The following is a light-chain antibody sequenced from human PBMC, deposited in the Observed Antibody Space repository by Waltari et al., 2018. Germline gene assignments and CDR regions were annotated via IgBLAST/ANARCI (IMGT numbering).Light chain of an antibody. Sequence: EVVLIQSPATLSLSPGERATLSCRASQNVITYLAWYQQKPGQAPRLLISDAFNRATGIPARFSGSGSGTDFTLTISSLETEDFAVYYCQQRAIRPWTFGQGTKVEI. J-gene: IGKJ1*01. CDR3: QQRAIRPWT. CDR1: QNVITY. V-gene: IGKV3-11*01. CDR2: DAF.